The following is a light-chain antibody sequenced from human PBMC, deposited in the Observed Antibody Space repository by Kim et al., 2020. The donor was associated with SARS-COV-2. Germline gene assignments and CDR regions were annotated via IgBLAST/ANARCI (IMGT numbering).Light chain of an antibody. CDR2: RNN. CDR3: AAWDDSLSGPV. Sequence: GLSVTIVVSGSSSNIGSNYVYWYQQLPGTAPKLLIYRNNQRPSGVPDRFSGSKSGTSASLAISGLRSEDEADYYCAAWDDSLSGPVFGGGTQLTVL. CDR1: SSNIGSNY. J-gene: IGLJ2*01. V-gene: IGLV1-47*01.